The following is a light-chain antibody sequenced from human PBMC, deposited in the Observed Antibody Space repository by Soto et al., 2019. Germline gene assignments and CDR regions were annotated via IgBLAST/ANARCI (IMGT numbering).Light chain of an antibody. CDR2: GAS. CDR1: QSVSSNY. Sequence: EVMLTQSPGTLSLSPGERATLSCRASQSVSSNYLAWYQQKSGQAPRLLIYGASNRATGIPDRFSGSGSGKDFTLTNRRLEPEDFAVYYCQQYDTSPRTFGQGTKVEFK. J-gene: IGKJ1*01. V-gene: IGKV3-20*01. CDR3: QQYDTSPRT.